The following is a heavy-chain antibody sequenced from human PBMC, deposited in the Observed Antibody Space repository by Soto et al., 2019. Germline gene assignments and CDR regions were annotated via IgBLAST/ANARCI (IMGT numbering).Heavy chain of an antibody. V-gene: IGHV1-69*13. J-gene: IGHJ6*02. CDR3: ARLRDYGSGMVDYYGMDV. D-gene: IGHD3-10*01. CDR1: GGTFSSYA. CDR2: IIPIFGTA. Sequence: SVKVSCKASGGTFSSYAISWVRQAPGQGLEWMGGIIPIFGTANYAQKFQGRVTITADESTSTAYMELSSLRSEDTAVYYCARLRDYGSGMVDYYGMDVWGQGTTVTVSS.